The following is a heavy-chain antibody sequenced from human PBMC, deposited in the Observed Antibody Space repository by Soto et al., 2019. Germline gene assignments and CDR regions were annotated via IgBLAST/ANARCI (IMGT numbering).Heavy chain of an antibody. J-gene: IGHJ6*03. Sequence: PSETLSLTCTVSGGSISSYYWSWIRQPPGKGREWIGYIYYSGSTNYNPSLKSRVTISVDTSKNQFSLKLSSVTTADTAVYYCAGKSLYFDWLLSGNYYYYYMDVWGKGTTVTVSS. CDR3: AGKSLYFDWLLSGNYYYYYMDV. CDR1: GGSISSYY. CDR2: IYYSGST. V-gene: IGHV4-59*01. D-gene: IGHD3-9*01.